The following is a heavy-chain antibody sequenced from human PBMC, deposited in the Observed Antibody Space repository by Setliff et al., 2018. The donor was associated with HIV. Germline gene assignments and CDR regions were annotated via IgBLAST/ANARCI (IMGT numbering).Heavy chain of an antibody. J-gene: IGHJ6*02. V-gene: IGHV1-69*10. CDR3: ARGGVCTSTSCGGNYYYGMDV. CDR2: IIPILGMS. D-gene: IGHD2-2*01. Sequence: SVKVSCKASGGTFSIYAISWGRQAPGQGLEWMGGIIPILGMSIYAQKFQGRVTITADESTSTAYMELSSLRSDDTAVYYCARGGVCTSTSCGGNYYYGMDVWGQGTTVTVSS. CDR1: GGTFSIYA.